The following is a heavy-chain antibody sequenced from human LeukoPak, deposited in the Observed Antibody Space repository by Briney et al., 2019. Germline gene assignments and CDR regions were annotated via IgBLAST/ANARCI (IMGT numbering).Heavy chain of an antibody. CDR3: ARHYTEWLEGFFDY. J-gene: IGHJ4*02. CDR2: LYPGDSDT. Sequence: GESLKISCKGSGYSFTSYWIGWVRQMPGKGLEWMGILYPGDSDTRYSPSFQGQVTIPADKSISTAYLQWSSLKASDTAMYYCARHYTEWLEGFFDYWGQGTLVTVSS. D-gene: IGHD6-19*01. CDR1: GYSFTSYW. V-gene: IGHV5-51*01.